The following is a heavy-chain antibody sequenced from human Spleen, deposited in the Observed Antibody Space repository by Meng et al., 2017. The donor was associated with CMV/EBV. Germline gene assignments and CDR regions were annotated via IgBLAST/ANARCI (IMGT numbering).Heavy chain of an antibody. D-gene: IGHD3-22*01. Sequence: GESLKISCAASGFTFSTYAMHWVRQAPGKGLEWVANIKEDGSEKNYVDSVKGRFTISRDNVKNSLNLQMNSLRAEDTAVYYCARVDSNSWFNYYYGMDVWGQGTTVTVSS. V-gene: IGHV3-7*01. CDR1: GFTFSTYA. J-gene: IGHJ6*02. CDR2: IKEDGSEK. CDR3: ARVDSNSWFNYYYGMDV.